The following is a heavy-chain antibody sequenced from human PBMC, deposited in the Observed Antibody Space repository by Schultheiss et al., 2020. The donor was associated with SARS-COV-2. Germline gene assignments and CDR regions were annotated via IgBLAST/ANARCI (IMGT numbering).Heavy chain of an antibody. V-gene: IGHV4-4*07. CDR2: IYISGST. D-gene: IGHD6-6*01. CDR3: ARSEYGVSSAFDM. CDR1: GGFISNHY. J-gene: IGHJ3*02. Sequence: SETLSLTCTVSGGFISNHYWSWIRQPAGKGLEWIGRIYISGSTNYNPSLKSRVTMSVDSSKNQFSLKLNSVTAADTAVYYCARSEYGVSSAFDMLGQGTMVTVSS.